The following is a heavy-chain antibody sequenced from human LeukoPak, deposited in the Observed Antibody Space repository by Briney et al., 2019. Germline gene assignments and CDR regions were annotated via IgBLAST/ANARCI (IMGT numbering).Heavy chain of an antibody. CDR1: GGSISSYY. V-gene: IGHV4-59*01. D-gene: IGHD2-21*02. J-gene: IGHJ4*02. CDR3: ARGLAYCGGDCYSH. Sequence: SETLSLTCTVSGGSISSYYWSWIRQPPGKGLEWIGDIYYSGSTNYNPSLKSRVTISVDTSKNQFSLKLSSVTVADTAVYYCARGLAYCGGDCYSHWGQGTLVTVSS. CDR2: IYYSGST.